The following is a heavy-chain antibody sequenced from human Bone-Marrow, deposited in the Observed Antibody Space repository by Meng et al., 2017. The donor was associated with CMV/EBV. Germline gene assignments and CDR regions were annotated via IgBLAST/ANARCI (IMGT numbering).Heavy chain of an antibody. J-gene: IGHJ6*02. V-gene: IGHV4-59*01. CDR1: GGSISSYY. Sequence: SETLSLTCTVSGGSISSYYWSWIRQPPGKGLEWIGYIYYSGSTNYNPSLKSRVTISVDTSKNQFSLKLSSVTAADTAVYYCARDRTYYYDSSGYSYYYGMDVWGRGATLTGS. CDR3: ARDRTYYYDSSGYSYYYGMDV. D-gene: IGHD3-22*01. CDR2: IYYSGST.